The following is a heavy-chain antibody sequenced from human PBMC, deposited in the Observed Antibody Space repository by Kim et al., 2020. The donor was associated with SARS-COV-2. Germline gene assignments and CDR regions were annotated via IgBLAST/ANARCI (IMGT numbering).Heavy chain of an antibody. CDR2: ITGGGGST. J-gene: IGHJ6*01. V-gene: IGHV3-43*02. D-gene: IGHD4-17*01. CDR1: GFTFDEYA. Sequence: GGSLRLSCAASGFTFDEYAMHWVRLVPGKGLEWLSLITGGGGSTLYPDSLKGRVTISRDNTKSSLFLQMSGLTPEDTALYFCARDAYGAPGYYY. CDR3: ARDAYGAPGYYY.